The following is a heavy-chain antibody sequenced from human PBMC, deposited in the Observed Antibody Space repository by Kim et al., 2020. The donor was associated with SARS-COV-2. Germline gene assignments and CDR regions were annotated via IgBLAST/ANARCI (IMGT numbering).Heavy chain of an antibody. Sequence: GESLKISCKGSGYSFTSYWIGWVRQMPGKGLEWMGIIYPGDSDTRYSPSFQGQVTISADKSISTAYLQWSSLKASDTAMYYCAGREEGSGWYLEYYYYYGMDVWGQGTPVTVSS. V-gene: IGHV5-51*01. CDR1: GYSFTSYW. J-gene: IGHJ6*02. CDR3: AGREEGSGWYLEYYYYYGMDV. D-gene: IGHD6-19*01. CDR2: IYPGDSDT.